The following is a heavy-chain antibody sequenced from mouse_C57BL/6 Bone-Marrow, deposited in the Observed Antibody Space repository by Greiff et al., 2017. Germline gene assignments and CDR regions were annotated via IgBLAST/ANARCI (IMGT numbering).Heavy chain of an antibody. CDR1: GYTFTNYW. CDR2: IYPGGGYT. Sequence: VKLQESGAELVRPGTSVKMSCKASGYTFTNYWIGWAKQRPGHGLEWIGDIYPGGGYTNYNEKFKGKATLTADKSSSTAYMQFSSLTSEDSAIYYCARYYGSRSFDYWGQGTTLTVSS. J-gene: IGHJ2*01. V-gene: IGHV1-63*01. D-gene: IGHD1-1*01. CDR3: ARYYGSRSFDY.